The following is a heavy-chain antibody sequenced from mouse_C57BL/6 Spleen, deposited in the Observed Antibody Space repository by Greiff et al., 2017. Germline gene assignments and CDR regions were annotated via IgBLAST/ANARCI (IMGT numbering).Heavy chain of an antibody. CDR2: IYPSDSET. CDR1: GYTFTSYW. D-gene: IGHD1-1*01. CDR3: ARGSSLYYFDY. Sequence: QVQLQQPGAELVRPGSSVKLSCKASGYTFTSYWMDWVKQRPGQGLEWIGNIYPSDSETHYNQKFKDKATLTVDKSSSTAYMQLSSLPSEDPAVYYCARGSSLYYFDYWGQGTTLTVSS. V-gene: IGHV1-61*01. J-gene: IGHJ2*01.